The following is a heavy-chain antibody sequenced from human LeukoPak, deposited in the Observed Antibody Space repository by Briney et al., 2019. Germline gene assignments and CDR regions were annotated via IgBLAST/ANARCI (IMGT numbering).Heavy chain of an antibody. CDR3: ARDLRGGATP. D-gene: IGHD1-26*01. J-gene: IGHJ5*02. CDR1: GGSISSSSYY. CDR2: IYYSGST. Sequence: SETLSLTCTVSGGSISSSSYYWGWIRQPPGKGLEWIGYIYYSGSTNYNPSLKSRVTISVDTSKNQFSLKLSSVTAADTAVYYCARDLRGGATPWGQGTLVTVSS. V-gene: IGHV4-61*01.